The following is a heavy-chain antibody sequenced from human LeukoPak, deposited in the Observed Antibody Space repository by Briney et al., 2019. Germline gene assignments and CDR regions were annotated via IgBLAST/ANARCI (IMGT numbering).Heavy chain of an antibody. Sequence: GRSLRLSCAASGFTFSSYAMHWVRQAPGKGLEWVAVISYDGSNKYYADSVKGRFTISRDNSKNTLYLQMNSLRAEDTAVYYCARDGYYYVSSGARSQHYFDYWGQGTLVTVSS. CDR3: ARDGYYYVSSGARSQHYFDY. J-gene: IGHJ4*02. CDR1: GFTFSSYA. CDR2: ISYDGSNK. D-gene: IGHD3-22*01. V-gene: IGHV3-30-3*01.